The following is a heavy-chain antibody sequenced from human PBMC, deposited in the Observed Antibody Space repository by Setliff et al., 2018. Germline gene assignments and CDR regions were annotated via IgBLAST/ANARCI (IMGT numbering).Heavy chain of an antibody. J-gene: IGHJ4*02. CDR2: INPSGTT. CDR3: RFWSYVYKNDY. Sequence: PSETLSLTCTFYGGPSSDYYWGWVRQTPGKGLEWIAEINPSGTTNYIPSLKSRLTISVDTSKRQFSLKLNSVTAADTAVYYCRFWSYVYKNDYWAQGTLVTVS. V-gene: IGHV4-34*01. D-gene: IGHD3-16*01. CDR1: GGPSSDYY.